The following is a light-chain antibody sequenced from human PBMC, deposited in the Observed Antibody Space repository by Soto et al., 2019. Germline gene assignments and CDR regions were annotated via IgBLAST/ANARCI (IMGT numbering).Light chain of an antibody. J-gene: IGKJ1*01. CDR2: AAS. Sequence: DIRMTQSPSSLSASVGDGVTITCRASQKISNYLNWYQQKPGKAPELLIYAASTLQGGVPSRFSGGGSGTEFTLTISSLQPEDFSTYYCQQSYLTPRTFGQGTKVEIK. CDR3: QQSYLTPRT. V-gene: IGKV1-39*01. CDR1: QKISNY.